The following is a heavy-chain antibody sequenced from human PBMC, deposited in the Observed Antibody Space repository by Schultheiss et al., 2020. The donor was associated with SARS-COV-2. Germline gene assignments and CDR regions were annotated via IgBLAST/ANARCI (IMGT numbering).Heavy chain of an antibody. CDR1: GFTFSSYA. D-gene: IGHD3-22*01. J-gene: IGHJ4*02. CDR2: ISGSGGST. V-gene: IGHV3-23*01. Sequence: GESLKISCAASGFTFSSYAMSWVRQAPGKGLEWVSAISGSGGSTYYADSVKGRFTISRDNSKNTLYLQMNSLRAEDTAVYYCAKDLPPYYYDSSGPPKYFDYWGQGTLVTVSS. CDR3: AKDLPPYYYDSSGPPKYFDY.